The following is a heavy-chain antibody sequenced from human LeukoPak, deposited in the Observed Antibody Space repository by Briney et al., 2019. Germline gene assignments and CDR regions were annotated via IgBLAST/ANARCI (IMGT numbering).Heavy chain of an antibody. CDR1: GFIFSHHA. CDR3: ARSGSTSLDP. Sequence: GGSLRLSCATSGFIFSHHAMHWVRQAPGRGLDWVGIILNDGSNTYFAGSVKGRFSITRDSSTSTVYLQMTSLRPEDTAVYHCARSGSTSLDPWDQGPLVTVSS. V-gene: IGHV3-30*04. D-gene: IGHD1-26*01. J-gene: IGHJ5*02. CDR2: ILNDGSNT.